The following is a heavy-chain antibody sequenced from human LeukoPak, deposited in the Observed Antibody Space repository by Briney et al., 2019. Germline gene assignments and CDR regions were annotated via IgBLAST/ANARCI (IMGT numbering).Heavy chain of an antibody. CDR2: INTNTGNP. CDR1: GYTFTSYG. V-gene: IGHV7-4-1*02. D-gene: IGHD2-2*01. J-gene: IGHJ5*02. CDR3: ARDPGDDFVVPGDP. Sequence: ASVNVSCKASGYTFTSYGISWVRQAPGQGLEWMGWINTNTGNPTYAQGFTGRFVFSLDTSVSTTYLQISSLKAEDTAVYYCARDPGDDFVVPGDPWGQGTLVTVSS.